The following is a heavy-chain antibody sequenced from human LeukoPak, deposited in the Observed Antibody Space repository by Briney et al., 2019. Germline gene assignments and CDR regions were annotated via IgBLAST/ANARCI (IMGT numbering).Heavy chain of an antibody. D-gene: IGHD3-10*02. CDR2: INPSGST. Sequence: SETLSLTCAVFGGSLSGYYWNWIRQPPGKGLEWIGDINPSGSTNYSPSLKSRVTISVDTSRNQFSLKLSSVTAADTAVYYCARRVVRGVIKYWGQGTLVTVSS. J-gene: IGHJ4*02. V-gene: IGHV4-34*01. CDR1: GGSLSGYY. CDR3: ARRVVRGVIKY.